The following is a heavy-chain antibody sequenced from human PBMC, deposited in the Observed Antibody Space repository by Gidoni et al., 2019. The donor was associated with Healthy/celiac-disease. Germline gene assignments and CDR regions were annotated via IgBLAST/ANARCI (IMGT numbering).Heavy chain of an antibody. CDR2: INPSGGST. Sequence: QVQLVQSGAEVKKPGASVKVSCKASGYTFTSYYMHGVRQAPGQGLEWMGIINPSGGSTSYAQKFQGRVTMTRDTSTSTVYMELSSLRSEDTAVYYCASESRGGYHPPAHYYGMDVWGKGTTVTVSS. V-gene: IGHV1-46*03. D-gene: IGHD2-15*01. CDR1: GYTFTSYY. CDR3: ASESRGGYHPPAHYYGMDV. J-gene: IGHJ6*04.